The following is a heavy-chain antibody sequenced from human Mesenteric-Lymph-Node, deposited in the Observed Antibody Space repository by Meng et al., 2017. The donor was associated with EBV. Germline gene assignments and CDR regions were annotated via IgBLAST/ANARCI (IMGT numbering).Heavy chain of an antibody. CDR3: ARQGPSGRTFDY. D-gene: IGHD1-26*01. V-gene: IGHV4-39*01. Sequence: QGQRQESGPGLVKPSETLSLPCTVSGGSISSSSDYWGWIRQPPGKGLEWIGTYYNSGSTHYNPSLKSRVTISVDTSNNQFSLRLISVTAADTAAYYCARQGPSGRTFDYWGQGTLVTVSS. CDR2: YYNSGST. J-gene: IGHJ4*02. CDR1: GGSISSSSDY.